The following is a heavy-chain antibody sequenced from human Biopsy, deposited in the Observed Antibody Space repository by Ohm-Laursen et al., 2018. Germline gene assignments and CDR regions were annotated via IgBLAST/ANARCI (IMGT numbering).Heavy chain of an antibody. J-gene: IGHJ6*02. CDR3: SKDLIPAGTDV. CDR2: ISWDSGRI. Sequence: SLRLSCAASGFTVNDHAMHWVRQPPGKGLEWVSGISWDSGRIGYADSVKGRFTVSRDNAKKSLYLEMNSLRPEDTALYYCSKDLIPAGTDVWGQGTTVTVSS. V-gene: IGHV3-9*01. CDR1: GFTVNDHA.